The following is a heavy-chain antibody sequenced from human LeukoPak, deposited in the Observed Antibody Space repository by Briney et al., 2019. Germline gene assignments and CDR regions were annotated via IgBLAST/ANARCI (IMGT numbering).Heavy chain of an antibody. J-gene: IGHJ4*02. Sequence: GGSLRLSCAASGFTFSSYAMSWVRQAPGKGLEWVSAISGSGGSTYYADSVKGRFTISRDNSKNTLYLQMNSLRAEDTAIYFCAKGRCGDSSCWYFDAWAKGTRVTVSS. CDR3: AKGRCGDSSCWYFDA. D-gene: IGHD6-13*01. CDR2: ISGSGGST. V-gene: IGHV3-23*01. CDR1: GFTFSSYA.